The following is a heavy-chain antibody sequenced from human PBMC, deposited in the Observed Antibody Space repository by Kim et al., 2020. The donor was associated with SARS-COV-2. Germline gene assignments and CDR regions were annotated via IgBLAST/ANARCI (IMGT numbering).Heavy chain of an antibody. V-gene: IGHV3-43*01. J-gene: IGHJ6*02. CDR3: AKASTPYYDFWSAGMDV. CDR2: ISWDGGST. Sequence: GSLRLSCAASGFTFDDYTMHWVRQAPGKGLEWVSLISWDGGSTYYADSVKGRFTISRDNSKNSLYLQMNSLRTEDTALYYCAKASTPYYDFWSAGMDVWGQGTTVTVSS. D-gene: IGHD3-3*01. CDR1: GFTFDDYT.